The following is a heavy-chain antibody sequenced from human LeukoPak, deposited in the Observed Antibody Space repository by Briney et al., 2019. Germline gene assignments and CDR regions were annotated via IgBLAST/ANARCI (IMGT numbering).Heavy chain of an antibody. Sequence: ASVKVSCKASGGTFSSYAISWVRQAPGQGLEWMGRIIPIFGTANYAQKFQGRVTITTDESTSTAYMELSSLRSEDTAVYYCASSSYDSSGTRGAFDIWGQGTMVTVSS. V-gene: IGHV1-69*05. D-gene: IGHD3-22*01. CDR3: ASSSYDSSGTRGAFDI. CDR2: IIPIFGTA. CDR1: GGTFSSYA. J-gene: IGHJ3*02.